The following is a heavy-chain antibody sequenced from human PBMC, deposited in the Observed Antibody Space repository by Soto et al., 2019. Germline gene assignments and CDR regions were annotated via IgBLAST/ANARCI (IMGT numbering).Heavy chain of an antibody. J-gene: IGHJ4*02. CDR2: IYYSGST. D-gene: IGHD7-27*01. V-gene: IGHV4-31*01. CDR3: ARDRGPWDLPGAFGY. Sequence: QVQLQESGPGLVKPSQTLSLTCTVSGGSISSGGYYWSWIRQHPGKGLEWIGYIYYSGSTYYNPSLMGLVTLSVDSSHNQFSLKLSSVTAAATAVYYCARDRGPWDLPGAFGYWGQGTLVTVSS. CDR1: GGSISSGGYY.